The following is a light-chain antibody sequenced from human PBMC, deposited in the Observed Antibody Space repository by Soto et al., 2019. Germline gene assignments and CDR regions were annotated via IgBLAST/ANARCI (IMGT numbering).Light chain of an antibody. V-gene: IGLV2-11*01. CDR2: DVT. CDR1: TSDLGSYDY. Sequence: SALTQPRSVSGSPGQSVTISCTGTTSDLGSYDYVSWYQQHPGRAPKLVIYDVTKRPSGVPDRFSGSKSGNTASLTISRLQAEDEADYYCCSFSGTSTLYVFGTGTKLTVL. J-gene: IGLJ1*01. CDR3: CSFSGTSTLYV.